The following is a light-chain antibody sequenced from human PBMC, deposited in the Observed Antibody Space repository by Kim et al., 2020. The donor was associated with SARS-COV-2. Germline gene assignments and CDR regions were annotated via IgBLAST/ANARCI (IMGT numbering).Light chain of an antibody. J-gene: IGLJ2*01. V-gene: IGLV1-40*01. Sequence: QLVLTQPPSVSGAPGQRVTISCTGSSSNIGAGYDVHWYQQLPGTAPKLLIYANSNRPSGVPDRISGSKSGTSASLAVTGLQAEDEADYYCQSYDSSLSSLVFGGGTQLTVL. CDR3: QSYDSSLSSLV. CDR2: ANS. CDR1: SSNIGAGYD.